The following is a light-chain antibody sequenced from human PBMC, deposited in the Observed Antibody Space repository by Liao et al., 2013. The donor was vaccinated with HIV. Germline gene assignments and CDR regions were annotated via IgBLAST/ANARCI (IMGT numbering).Light chain of an antibody. CDR3: QVSDSSIEHPV. Sequence: SYVLAQPPSVSVAAGKTARLTCGGDNIGTERVHWYQQRPGQAPVLVIRYDSDRPSGIPDRFSGSKSGNTASLTINRVEAGDEADYYCQVSDSSIEHPVFGGGTRLIVV. CDR2: YDS. V-gene: IGLV3-21*01. CDR1: NIGTER. J-gene: IGLJ3*02.